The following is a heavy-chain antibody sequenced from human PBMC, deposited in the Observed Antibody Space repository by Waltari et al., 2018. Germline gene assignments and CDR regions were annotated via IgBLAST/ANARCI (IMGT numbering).Heavy chain of an antibody. D-gene: IGHD6-13*01. CDR3: AHSDPGIAAAGQGGPFDY. J-gene: IGHJ4*02. CDR2: IYWDDDK. CDR1: GFSLSTSGVG. V-gene: IGHV2-5*02. Sequence: QITLKASGPTLVKPTQTLTLTCTFSGFSLSTSGVGVVWIRPPPGKALEWLALIYWDDDKRYSPSLKSRLTITKDTSKNQVVLTMTNMDPVDTATYDCAHSDPGIAAAGQGGPFDYWGQGTLVTVSS.